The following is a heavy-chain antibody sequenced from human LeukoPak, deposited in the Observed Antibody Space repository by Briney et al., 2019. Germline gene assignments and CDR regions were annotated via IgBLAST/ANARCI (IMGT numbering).Heavy chain of an antibody. V-gene: IGHV3-23*01. J-gene: IGHJ4*02. CDR3: AKAPSHCSGGSCYSAVDY. D-gene: IGHD2-15*01. CDR1: GFTFSSYA. Sequence: GGSLRLSCAASGFTFSSYAMNWVRQAPGKGLEWVSAISGSGGSTYYADSVKGRFTISRDKSKNTLYLQMNSLSAEDTAVYYCAKAPSHCSGGSCYSAVDYWGQGTLVTVSS. CDR2: ISGSGGST.